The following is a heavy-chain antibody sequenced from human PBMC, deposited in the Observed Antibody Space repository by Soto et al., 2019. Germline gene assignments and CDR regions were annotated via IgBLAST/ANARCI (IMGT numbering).Heavy chain of an antibody. CDR1: GFTFSSYG. V-gene: IGHV3-30*18. Sequence: QVQLVESGGGVVQPGRSLRLSCAASGFTFSSYGMHWVRQAPGKGLEWMAVISYDGSNKYYADSVKGRFTISRDNSKNTLYLQMNSLRAEDTAVYYCAKDVKRYCSGGSCYRYWYFDLWGRGTLVTVSS. J-gene: IGHJ2*01. CDR2: ISYDGSNK. D-gene: IGHD2-15*01. CDR3: AKDVKRYCSGGSCYRYWYFDL.